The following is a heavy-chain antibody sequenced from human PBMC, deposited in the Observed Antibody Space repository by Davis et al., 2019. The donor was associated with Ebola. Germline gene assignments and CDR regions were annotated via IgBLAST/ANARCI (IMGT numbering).Heavy chain of an antibody. CDR3: ARDNRYIGKPYYYYYYGMDV. Sequence: PGGSLRLSCAASGFTFSDYYMSWIRQAPGKGLEWVSYISSSGSTIYYADSVKGRFTISRDNAKNSLYLQMNSLRAENTAVYYCARDNRYIGKPYYYYYYGMDVWGQGTTVTVSS. CDR1: GFTFSDYY. D-gene: IGHD1-1*01. CDR2: ISSSGSTI. V-gene: IGHV3-11*01. J-gene: IGHJ6*02.